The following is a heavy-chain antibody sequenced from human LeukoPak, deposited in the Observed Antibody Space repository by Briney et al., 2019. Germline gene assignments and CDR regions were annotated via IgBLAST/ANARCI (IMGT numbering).Heavy chain of an antibody. D-gene: IGHD4-17*01. V-gene: IGHV4-61*02. J-gene: IGHJ4*02. CDR3: ARETTSEQTDY. CDR1: GGSISSNSYY. Sequence: SETLSLTCTVSGGSISSNSYYWSWIRQPAGKGLEWIGRIYTSGSTNYNPSLKSRVTMSVDTSKNQFSLKLSSVTAADTAVYYCARETTSEQTDYWGQGTLVTVSS. CDR2: IYTSGST.